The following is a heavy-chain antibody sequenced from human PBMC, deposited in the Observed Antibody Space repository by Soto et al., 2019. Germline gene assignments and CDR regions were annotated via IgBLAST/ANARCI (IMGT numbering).Heavy chain of an antibody. Sequence: VQLVESGGGVVQPGRSLRLSCAASGFTFSSYAMSWVRQAPGKGLEWVSAISGSGGSTYYADSVKGRFTISRDNSKNTLYLQMNSLRAEDTAVYYCAKGIAAAGTFDYWVQGTLVTVSS. V-gene: IGHV3-23*04. CDR3: AKGIAAAGTFDY. CDR1: GFTFSSYA. CDR2: ISGSGGST. D-gene: IGHD6-13*01. J-gene: IGHJ4*02.